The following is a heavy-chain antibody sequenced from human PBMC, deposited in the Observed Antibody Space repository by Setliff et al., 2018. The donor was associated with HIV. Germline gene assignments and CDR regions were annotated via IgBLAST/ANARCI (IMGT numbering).Heavy chain of an antibody. CDR3: ARGWGHDGFDF. CDR1: GRSFSGYY. Sequence: SETLSLTCAVYGRSFSGYYWNWIRQSPGKGLEWIGEINHSGGTNSNPSLKSRVTMSIDTSKNPFSLNVSSVTAADMAVYYCARGWGHDGFDFWGQGTMVTVSS. CDR2: INHSGGT. D-gene: IGHD7-27*01. J-gene: IGHJ3*01. V-gene: IGHV4-34*01.